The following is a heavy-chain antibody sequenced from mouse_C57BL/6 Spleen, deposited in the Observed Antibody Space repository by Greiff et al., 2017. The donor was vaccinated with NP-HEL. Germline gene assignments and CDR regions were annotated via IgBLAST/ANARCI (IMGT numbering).Heavy chain of an antibody. CDR2: ISDGGSYT. D-gene: IGHD4-1*01. Sequence: EVQGVESGGGLVKPGGSLKLSCAASGFTFSSYAMSWVRQTPEKRLEWVATISDGGSYTYYPDNVKGRFTISRDNAKNNLYLQMSHLKSEDTAMYYCARGLTGTRGYFDVWGTGTTVTVSS. J-gene: IGHJ1*03. CDR3: ARGLTGTRGYFDV. CDR1: GFTFSSYA. V-gene: IGHV5-4*01.